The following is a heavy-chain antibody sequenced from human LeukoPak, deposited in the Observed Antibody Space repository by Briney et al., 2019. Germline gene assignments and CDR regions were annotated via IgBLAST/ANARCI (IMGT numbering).Heavy chain of an antibody. Sequence: GGSLRLSCAASGFTFSNYGMTWVRQAPGKGLGWVSSISGSAATISYADSVKGRFTISRDNSKNTLSLQMNSLSAEDTAIYYCAKDRVFDYYDISGLDYWGQGTLVTVSS. J-gene: IGHJ4*02. D-gene: IGHD3-22*01. V-gene: IGHV3-23*01. CDR1: GFTFSNYG. CDR3: AKDRVFDYYDISGLDY. CDR2: ISGSAATI.